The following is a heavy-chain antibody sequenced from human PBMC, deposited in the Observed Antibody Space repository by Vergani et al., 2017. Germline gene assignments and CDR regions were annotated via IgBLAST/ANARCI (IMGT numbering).Heavy chain of an antibody. D-gene: IGHD3-22*01. Sequence: QVQLVQSGAEVKKPGASVKVSCKASGYTFTSYAMHWVRQAPGQRLEWMGWINTGNGNTKYSQKFQGRVTITRDTSASTAYMELSSLRSEDTAVYYCAREDYYYYDSSGYSYYFDYWGQGTLVTVSS. CDR2: INTGNGNT. CDR3: AREDYYYYDSSGYSYYFDY. J-gene: IGHJ4*02. CDR1: GYTFTSYA. V-gene: IGHV1-3*04.